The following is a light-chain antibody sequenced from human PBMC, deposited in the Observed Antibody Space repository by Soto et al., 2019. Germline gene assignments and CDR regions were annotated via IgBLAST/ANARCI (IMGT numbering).Light chain of an antibody. CDR1: QDISSY. Sequence: DIQIPQSPSSLSASVGDRVTISYQASQDISSYLNWYQQKPGKAPKLLIYDASNLETGVPSRFSGSGSGTDFTFTISSLQPEDIATYYCQQYDNLLITFGQGTRLEIK. J-gene: IGKJ5*01. CDR3: QQYDNLLIT. CDR2: DAS. V-gene: IGKV1-33*01.